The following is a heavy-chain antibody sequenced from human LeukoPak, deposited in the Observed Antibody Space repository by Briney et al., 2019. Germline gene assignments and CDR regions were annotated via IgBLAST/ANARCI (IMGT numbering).Heavy chain of an antibody. V-gene: IGHV3-30*02. CDR2: IRYDGSNK. J-gene: IGHJ4*02. D-gene: IGHD3-10*01. Sequence: GGSLRLSCAASGFTFSSYGMHWVRQAPGKGLEWVAFIRYDGSNKYYADSVKGRFTISSDNSKNTLYLQMNSLRAEDTAVYYCAKDAPNYYGSGSYPDYWGQGTLVTVSS. CDR3: AKDAPNYYGSGSYPDY. CDR1: GFTFSSYG.